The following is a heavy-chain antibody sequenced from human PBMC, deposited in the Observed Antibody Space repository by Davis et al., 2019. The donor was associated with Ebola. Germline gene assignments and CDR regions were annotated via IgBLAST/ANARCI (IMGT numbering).Heavy chain of an antibody. CDR1: GFTVSSNY. J-gene: IGHJ4*02. Sequence: PGGSLRLSCAASGFTVSSNYMSWVRQAPGKGLEWVSVIYSGGSTYYADSVKGRFTISRDNSKNTLYLQMNSLRAEDTAVYYCARGSGSFQSHFDYWGQGTLVTVSS. D-gene: IGHD3-3*01. V-gene: IGHV3-53*01. CDR3: ARGSGSFQSHFDY. CDR2: IYSGGST.